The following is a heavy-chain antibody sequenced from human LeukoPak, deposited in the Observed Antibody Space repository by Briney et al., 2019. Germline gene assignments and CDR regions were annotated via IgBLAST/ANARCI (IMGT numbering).Heavy chain of an antibody. CDR1: GGSFSGYY. Sequence: SETLSLTCAVYGGSFSGYYWSWIRQPPGKGLEWIGEINHSGSTNYNPSLKSRVTISVDTSKNQFSLKLSSVTAADTAVYYCARGEGRHDAFDIWGQGTMVTVSS. D-gene: IGHD6-25*01. V-gene: IGHV4-34*01. J-gene: IGHJ3*02. CDR2: INHSGST. CDR3: ARGEGRHDAFDI.